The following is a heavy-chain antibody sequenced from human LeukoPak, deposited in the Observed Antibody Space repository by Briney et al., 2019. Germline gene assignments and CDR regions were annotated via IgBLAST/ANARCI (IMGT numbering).Heavy chain of an antibody. J-gene: IGHJ6*04. CDR2: MNPNSGNT. CDR1: GYTFTSYD. Sequence: ASVKVSCKASGYTFTSYDINWVRQATGQGLEWMGWMNPNSGNTGYAQKFQGRVTMTRNTSISTAYMELSSLRSEDTAVYYCARDRSPTYYYYGMDVWGKGTTVTVSS. D-gene: IGHD1-26*01. V-gene: IGHV1-8*01. CDR3: ARDRSPTYYYYGMDV.